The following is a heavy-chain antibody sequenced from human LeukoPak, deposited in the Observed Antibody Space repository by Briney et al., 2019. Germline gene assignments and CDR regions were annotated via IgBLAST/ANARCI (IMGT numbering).Heavy chain of an antibody. V-gene: IGHV3-64D*06. CDR1: GFTFKKYA. CDR2: INSNGGRT. D-gene: IGHD3-22*01. Sequence: GGSLRLSCPASGFTFKKYAMHWVRQAPGKGLEYVSAINSNGGRTYYADSVKGRFTISRDNSKNTLFLQMSSLRVEDTAVYYCVKDLYYDNSGYYSGAFDYWGQGTLVTVSS. J-gene: IGHJ4*02. CDR3: VKDLYYDNSGYYSGAFDY.